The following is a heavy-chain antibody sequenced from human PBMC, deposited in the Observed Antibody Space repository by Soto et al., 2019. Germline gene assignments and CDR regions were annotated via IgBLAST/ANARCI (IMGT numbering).Heavy chain of an antibody. CDR3: ARDGIWRYSSSTSCHGNYYYYGMDV. CDR2: ISAYNGNT. V-gene: IGHV1-18*01. CDR1: GYTFTSYG. D-gene: IGHD2-2*01. Sequence: QVQLVQSGAEVKKPGASVKVSCKASGYTFTSYGISWVRQAPGQGLEWMGWISAYNGNTNYAQKLQGRVTMTTDTSTSTAYMELRSLRSDDTAVYYCARDGIWRYSSSTSCHGNYYYYGMDVWGQGTTVTVSS. J-gene: IGHJ6*02.